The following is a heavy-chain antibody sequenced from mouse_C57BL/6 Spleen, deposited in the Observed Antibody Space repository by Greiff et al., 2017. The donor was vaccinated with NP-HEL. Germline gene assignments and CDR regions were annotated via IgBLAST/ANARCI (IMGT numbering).Heavy chain of an antibody. D-gene: IGHD1-1*01. CDR1: GYTFTSYW. Sequence: QVQLQQPGAELVMPGASVKLSCKASGYTFTSYWMHWVKQRPGQGLEWIGENDPSDSYTNYNQKFKGKSTLTVDKSSSTAYMQLSSLTSEDSAVYYCARWLRNYYYAMDYWGQGTSVTVSS. V-gene: IGHV1-69*01. CDR2: NDPSDSYT. CDR3: ARWLRNYYYAMDY. J-gene: IGHJ4*01.